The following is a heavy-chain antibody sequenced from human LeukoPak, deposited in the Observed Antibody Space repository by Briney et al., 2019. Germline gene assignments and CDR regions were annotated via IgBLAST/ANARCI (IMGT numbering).Heavy chain of an antibody. Sequence: SQTLSLTCTVSGGSISSGSYYWSWIRQPAGKGLEWIERIYTSGSTNFNPSLKSRVTISVDTSKNQFSLKLSSVTAADTAVYYCARGVVVVPAAIGYFDYWGQGTLVTVSS. CDR1: GGSISSGSYY. D-gene: IGHD2-2*02. CDR2: IYTSGST. J-gene: IGHJ4*02. CDR3: ARGVVVVPAAIGYFDY. V-gene: IGHV4-61*02.